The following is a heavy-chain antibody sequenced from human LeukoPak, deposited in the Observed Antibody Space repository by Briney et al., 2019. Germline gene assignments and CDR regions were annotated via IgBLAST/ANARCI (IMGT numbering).Heavy chain of an antibody. CDR2: IYPGDSDT. CDR1: GYSFTSYW. Sequence: GESLKISCKGSGYSFTSYWIGWVRQMPGKGLEWMGIIYPGDSDTRYSPSFQGQVTISADKSISTAYLQWSSLKASGTAMYYCARRVLYYVREDYFDYWGQGTLVTVSS. J-gene: IGHJ4*02. D-gene: IGHD3-10*02. CDR3: ARRVLYYVREDYFDY. V-gene: IGHV5-51*01.